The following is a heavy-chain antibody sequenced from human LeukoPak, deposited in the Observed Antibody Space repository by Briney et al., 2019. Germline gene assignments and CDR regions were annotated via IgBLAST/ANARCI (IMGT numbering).Heavy chain of an antibody. Sequence: GGSLRLSCAASGFTFSDYYMSWVRQAPGKGLEWVSYISSSSSTIYYADSVKGRFTISRDNAKNSLYLQMNSLRAEDTAVYYCARDSRITMVRGVFDYRGQGTLVTVSS. D-gene: IGHD3-10*01. CDR3: ARDSRITMVRGVFDY. V-gene: IGHV3-11*04. J-gene: IGHJ4*02. CDR1: GFTFSDYY. CDR2: ISSSSSTI.